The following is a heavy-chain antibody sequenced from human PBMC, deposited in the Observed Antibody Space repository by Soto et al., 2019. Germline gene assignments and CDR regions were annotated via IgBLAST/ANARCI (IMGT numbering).Heavy chain of an antibody. V-gene: IGHV5-10-1*01. J-gene: IGHJ6*02. Sequence: PGESLKISCKGSGYSFTSYWISWVRQMPGKGLEWMGRIDPSDSYTNYSPSFQGHVTISADKSISTAYLQWSSLKASDTAMYYCARLSCSSTSCQRPKEYYYYGMDVWGQGTTVTVSS. CDR1: GYSFTSYW. D-gene: IGHD2-2*01. CDR2: IDPSDSYT. CDR3: ARLSCSSTSCQRPKEYYYYGMDV.